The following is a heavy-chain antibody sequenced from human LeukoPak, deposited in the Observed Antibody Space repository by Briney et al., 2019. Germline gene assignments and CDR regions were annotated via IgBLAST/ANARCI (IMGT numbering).Heavy chain of an antibody. V-gene: IGHV1-69*13. J-gene: IGHJ5*02. CDR3: ARLKRGIGAAGTSLRGWFDP. Sequence: ASVKVSCKASGGTFSSYAITWVRQAPGQGLEWMGGIIPIFDTSNYAQKFQGRVTFTSDDSTSTAYMELSSLRSEDTAVYYCARLKRGIGAAGTSLRGWFDPWGQGTLVTASS. CDR2: IIPIFDTS. CDR1: GGTFSSYA. D-gene: IGHD6-13*01.